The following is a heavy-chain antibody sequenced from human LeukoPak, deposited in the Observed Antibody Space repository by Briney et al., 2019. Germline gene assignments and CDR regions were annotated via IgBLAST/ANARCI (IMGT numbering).Heavy chain of an antibody. V-gene: IGHV1-18*01. Sequence: ASVKVSCKASGYTFTSHGISWVRQAPGQGLEWMGWISAYNGNTNYAQKLQGRVTMTTDTSTSTAYMELRSLRSDDTAVYYCARDQPPSWNYDFWSGYYNGRYYFDYWGQGTLVTVSS. J-gene: IGHJ4*02. CDR2: ISAYNGNT. CDR1: GYTFTSHG. D-gene: IGHD3-3*01. CDR3: ARDQPPSWNYDFWSGYYNGRYYFDY.